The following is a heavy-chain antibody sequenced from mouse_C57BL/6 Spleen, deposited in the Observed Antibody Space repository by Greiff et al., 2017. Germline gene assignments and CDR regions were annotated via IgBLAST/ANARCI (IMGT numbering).Heavy chain of an antibody. Sequence: QVQLQQSGPELVKPGASVKISCKASGYAFSSSWMNWVKQRPGKGLEWIGRIYPGDGDTNYNGKFKGKATLTADKSSSTAYMQRSSLTSEDSAVYFCARQENSYYLDYWGQGTTLTVSS. V-gene: IGHV1-82*01. J-gene: IGHJ2*01. CDR2: IYPGDGDT. CDR3: ARQENSYYLDY. CDR1: GYAFSSSW.